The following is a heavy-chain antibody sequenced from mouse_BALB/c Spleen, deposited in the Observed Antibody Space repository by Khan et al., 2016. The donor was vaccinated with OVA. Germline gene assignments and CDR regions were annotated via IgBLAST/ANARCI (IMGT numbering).Heavy chain of an antibody. Sequence: EVKLEVSGPGLVKPSQSLSLTCTVTGYSITSGYGWNWIRQFPGNKLEWMGYISYSGSTNNNPSLKSRISITRDTSKNQFFLQLNSVTTEGTATYYCARTARIKYWGQGTTLTVSS. CDR2: ISYSGST. CDR1: GYSITSGYG. CDR3: ARTARIKY. J-gene: IGHJ2*01. V-gene: IGHV3-2*02. D-gene: IGHD1-2*01.